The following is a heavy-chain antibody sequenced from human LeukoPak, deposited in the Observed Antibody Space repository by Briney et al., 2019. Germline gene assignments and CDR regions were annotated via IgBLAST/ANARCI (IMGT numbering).Heavy chain of an antibody. CDR2: IYYSGSI. V-gene: IGHV4-59*01. D-gene: IGHD3-22*01. CDR1: GASISSYY. CDR3: ARENPSGYYNRPIDY. Sequence: TSETLSLTCTVSGASISSYYWSWIRQPPGKGPEWIGDIYYSGSIKYNPSLKSRVTMSVDTSKNQFSLKLSSVTAADTAIYYCARENPSGYYNRPIDYWGQGTLVTVSS. J-gene: IGHJ4*02.